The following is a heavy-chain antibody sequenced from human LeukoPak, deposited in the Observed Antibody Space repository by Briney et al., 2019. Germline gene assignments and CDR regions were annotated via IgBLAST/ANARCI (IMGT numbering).Heavy chain of an antibody. Sequence: GGSLRLSCAASGFTFSTYTMTSVRQAPGKGLEWVSSISSSSSYIYYADSVKGRFTISRDNAKNSLFLQMDSLRAEDTALYYCASGNYYYYYMDVWGKGTTVTVSS. CDR3: ASGNYYYYYMDV. D-gene: IGHD2-15*01. CDR2: ISSSSSYI. CDR1: GFTFSTYT. V-gene: IGHV3-21*01. J-gene: IGHJ6*03.